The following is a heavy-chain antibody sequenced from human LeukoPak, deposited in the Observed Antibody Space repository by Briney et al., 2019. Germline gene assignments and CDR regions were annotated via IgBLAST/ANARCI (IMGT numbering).Heavy chain of an antibody. CDR3: ARFRFGYYDNSAPP. J-gene: IGHJ5*02. CDR1: GFTFSSYG. Sequence: GGSLRLSCAASGFTFSSYGMHWVRQAPGKGLEWVAFIRYDGSNKYYADSVKGRFTISRDNSKNTLYLQMNSLRAEDTAVYYCARFRFGYYDNSAPPWGQGTLVTVSS. D-gene: IGHD3-22*01. CDR2: IRYDGSNK. V-gene: IGHV3-30*02.